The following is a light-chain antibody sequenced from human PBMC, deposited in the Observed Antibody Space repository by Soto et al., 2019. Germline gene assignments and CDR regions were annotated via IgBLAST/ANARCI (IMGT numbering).Light chain of an antibody. Sequence: EIVLTQSPDTLSLSPGQRATLSCRASQTISGTYLAWYRQKPGQAPMLLIYGANTRATGIPDRFRGSGSGTDFTLTISRLEPEDFAVYYCQQFVTSPWSCCQGTKVDIK. V-gene: IGKV3-20*01. J-gene: IGKJ1*01. CDR2: GAN. CDR1: QTISGTY. CDR3: QQFVTSPWS.